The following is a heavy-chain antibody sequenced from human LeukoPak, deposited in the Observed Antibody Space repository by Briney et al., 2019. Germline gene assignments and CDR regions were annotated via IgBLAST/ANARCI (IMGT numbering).Heavy chain of an antibody. CDR3: TSGYSGSYYRDH. V-gene: IGHV3-73*01. Sequence: GGSLKLSCAASGSTFSGSAMHWVRQASGKGLEWVGRIRSKANSYATAYAASVKGRFTISRDDSKNTAYLQMNSLKTEDTAVYYCTSGYSGSYYRDHWGQGTLVTVSS. CDR2: IRSKANSYAT. D-gene: IGHD1-26*01. J-gene: IGHJ4*02. CDR1: GSTFSGSA.